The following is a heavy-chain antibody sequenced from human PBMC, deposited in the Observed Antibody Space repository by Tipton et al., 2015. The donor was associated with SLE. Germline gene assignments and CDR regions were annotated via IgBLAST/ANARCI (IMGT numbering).Heavy chain of an antibody. Sequence: RSLRLSCAASGFSLSPYGMHWFRQAPGKGLEWVAVIWFDGTNENYADSVKGRLTISRDDSKNTLYLQMNMLRTDDTAVYYCARARRVLGGSGWFFELWGRGTLVTVSS. CDR3: ARARRVLGGSGWFFEL. CDR2: IWFDGTNE. D-gene: IGHD1-26*01. V-gene: IGHV3-33*01. CDR1: GFSLSPYG. J-gene: IGHJ2*01.